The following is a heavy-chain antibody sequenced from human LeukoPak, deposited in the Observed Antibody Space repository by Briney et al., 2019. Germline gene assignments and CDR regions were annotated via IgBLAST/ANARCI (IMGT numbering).Heavy chain of an antibody. J-gene: IGHJ4*02. CDR3: VKATLITMVRGVIPYYFDY. Sequence: GGSLRLSCAASGFTFSSYAMSWVRRAPGKGLEWVSAIRGSGGGTYHADSVKGRFTISRDNSKNTLYLQMSSLRAEDTAVYYCVKATLITMVRGVIPYYFDYWGQGTLVTVSS. D-gene: IGHD3-10*01. CDR2: IRGSGGGT. V-gene: IGHV3-23*01. CDR1: GFTFSSYA.